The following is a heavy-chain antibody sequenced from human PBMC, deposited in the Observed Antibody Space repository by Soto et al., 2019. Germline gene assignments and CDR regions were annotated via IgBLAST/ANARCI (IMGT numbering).Heavy chain of an antibody. CDR3: ARDLKRYYDSSGYGYYYYGMDV. D-gene: IGHD3-22*01. Sequence: SVKVSCKASGGTFSSYAISWVRQAPGQGLEWMGGIIPIFGSANYAQKFQGRVTITADESTSTAYMDLSSLRSEDTAVYYCARDLKRYYDSSGYGYYYYGMDVWGQGTTVTVSS. J-gene: IGHJ6*02. V-gene: IGHV1-69*13. CDR2: IIPIFGSA. CDR1: GGTFSSYA.